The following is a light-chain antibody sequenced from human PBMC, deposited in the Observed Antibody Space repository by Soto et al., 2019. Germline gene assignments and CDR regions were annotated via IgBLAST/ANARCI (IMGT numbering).Light chain of an antibody. CDR2: DAS. J-gene: IGKJ5*01. CDR3: QQRSNWPLT. Sequence: EIVLTQSPATLSLSPGGRATLFCRASQSVSSYFAWYQQKPGQAPNLLIYDASNRATGIPARFSGSGSGTDFTLTISSLEPEDFAVYYCQQRSNWPLTFGQGTRLEI. CDR1: QSVSSY. V-gene: IGKV3-11*01.